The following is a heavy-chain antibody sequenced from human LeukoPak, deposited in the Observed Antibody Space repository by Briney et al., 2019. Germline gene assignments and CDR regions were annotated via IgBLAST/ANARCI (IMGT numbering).Heavy chain of an antibody. CDR3: ARHYYDSSGYYYETFDY. J-gene: IGHJ4*02. D-gene: IGHD3-22*01. CDR2: INPNSGGT. V-gene: IGHV1-2*02. CDR1: GYTFTGYY. Sequence: GASVKVSCKASGYTFTGYYMHWVRQAPGQGLEWMGWINPNSGGTNYAQKFQGRVTMTRDTSISTAYMELSRLRSDDTAVYYCARHYYDSSGYYYETFDYWGQGTLVTVSS.